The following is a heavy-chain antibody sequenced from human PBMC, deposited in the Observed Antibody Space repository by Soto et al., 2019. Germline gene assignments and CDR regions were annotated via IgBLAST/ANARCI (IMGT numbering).Heavy chain of an antibody. CDR1: GFLVSNYG. D-gene: IGHD3-10*01. CDR2: ITTSGDDT. CDR3: TLERQYYYGSQAGD. Sequence: GGSLRLSCAASGFLVSNYGMSWVRQAPAKGLEWVSTITTSGDDTYYADSVKGRFTISRDNSKNTLYLQMNSLRAEDTALYYCTLERQYYYGSQAGDWGQGTLVTVSS. V-gene: IGHV3-23*01. J-gene: IGHJ4*02.